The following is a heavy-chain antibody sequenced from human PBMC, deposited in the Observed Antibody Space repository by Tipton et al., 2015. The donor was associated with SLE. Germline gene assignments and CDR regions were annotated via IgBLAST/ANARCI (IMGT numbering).Heavy chain of an antibody. CDR2: ISYDGSNK. CDR3: ARADPSSSSWYASWFDP. Sequence: SLRLSCAASGFTFSSYAMHWVRQAPGKGLEWVAVISYDGSNKYYADSVKGRFTISRDNSKNTLYLQMNSLRAEDTAVYYCARADPSSSSWYASWFDPWGQGTLVTVSS. J-gene: IGHJ5*02. V-gene: IGHV3-30-3*01. CDR1: GFTFSSYA. D-gene: IGHD6-13*01.